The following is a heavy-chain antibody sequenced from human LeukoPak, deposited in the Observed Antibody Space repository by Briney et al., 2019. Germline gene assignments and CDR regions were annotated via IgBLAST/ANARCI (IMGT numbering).Heavy chain of an antibody. Sequence: SGGSLRLSCAASGFTFSSYWMHWVRQAPGKGLVWVSRINSDGSSTSYADSVKGRFTISRDNAKNTLYLQMNSLRAEDTAVYYCARADTAPRCAMDVWGQGTTVTVSS. CDR1: GFTFSSYW. CDR3: ARADTAPRCAMDV. V-gene: IGHV3-74*01. J-gene: IGHJ6*02. D-gene: IGHD5-18*01. CDR2: INSDGSST.